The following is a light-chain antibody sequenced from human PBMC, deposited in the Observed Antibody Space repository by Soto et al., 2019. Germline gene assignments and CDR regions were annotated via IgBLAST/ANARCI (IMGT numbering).Light chain of an antibody. V-gene: IGLV2-14*03. J-gene: IGLJ1*01. CDR3: SAYTVSRTYV. Sequence: QSALTLPASVSGSPGPSITISFTGTSSDVGAYNFVSWHEQHPRKAPQLMIYNVYDRPSGISYRFAGSKSGNTASLAISGLQGEDEADYYCSAYTVSRTYVFGTGTKLTVL. CDR2: NVY. CDR1: SSDVGAYNF.